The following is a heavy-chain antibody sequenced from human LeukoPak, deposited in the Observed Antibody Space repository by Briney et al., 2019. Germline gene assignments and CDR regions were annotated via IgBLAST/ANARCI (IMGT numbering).Heavy chain of an antibody. Sequence: GGSLRLSCAASGFTFSSYWLSWVRQAPGKGLEWVSAISADGYGTYYADSVKGRFTISRDNSKNTLYLQMNSLKADDTAVYFCAKLDGSASVRWGQGILLTVSS. V-gene: IGHV3-23*01. CDR1: GFTFSSYW. D-gene: IGHD6-19*01. J-gene: IGHJ4*02. CDR3: AKLDGSASVR. CDR2: ISADGYGT.